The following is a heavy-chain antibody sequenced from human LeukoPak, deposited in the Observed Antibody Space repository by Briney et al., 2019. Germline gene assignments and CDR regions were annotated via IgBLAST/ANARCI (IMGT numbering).Heavy chain of an antibody. CDR2: ISGSGGST. CDR1: GFTFSSYA. J-gene: IGHJ4*02. Sequence: GGSLRLSCAASGFTFSSYAMSWVRQAPGKGLEWVSAISGSGGSTYYADSVKGRFTISRDNFKNTLYLQMNSLRAEDTAVYYCAKKNAGYYDSSGYRYDYWGQGTLVTVSS. CDR3: AKKNAGYYDSSGYRYDY. D-gene: IGHD3-22*01. V-gene: IGHV3-23*01.